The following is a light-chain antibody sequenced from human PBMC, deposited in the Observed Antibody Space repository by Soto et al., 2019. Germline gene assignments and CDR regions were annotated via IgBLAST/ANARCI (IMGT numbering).Light chain of an antibody. V-gene: IGKV2-28*01. Sequence: DIVMTQSPLSLPVTPGEPASISCRSSQSLLHSNGYNYLDWYLQKPGQSPQLLIYLGSNRASGVPDRFSGSGSGTNFTLKISRVEAEDVGVYYCMQDLQTPPIFTFGPGTKGDIK. CDR1: QSLLHSNGYNY. CDR3: MQDLQTPPIFT. CDR2: LGS. J-gene: IGKJ3*01.